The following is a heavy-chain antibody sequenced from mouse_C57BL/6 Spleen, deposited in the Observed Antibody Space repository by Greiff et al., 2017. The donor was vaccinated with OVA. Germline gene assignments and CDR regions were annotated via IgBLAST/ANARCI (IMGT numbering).Heavy chain of an antibody. D-gene: IGHD2-10*02. CDR1: GYTFTSYW. V-gene: IGHV1-74*01. J-gene: IGHJ4*01. CDR3: ARGRVWYYAMDD. Sequence: QVQLQQPGAELVKPGASVKVSCKASGYTFTSYWMHWVKQRPGQGLEWIGRIHPSDSDTNYNQKFKGKATLTVDKSSSTAYMQLSSLTSEDSAGDCCARGRVWYYAMDDWGQGTSVTVSS. CDR2: IHPSDSDT.